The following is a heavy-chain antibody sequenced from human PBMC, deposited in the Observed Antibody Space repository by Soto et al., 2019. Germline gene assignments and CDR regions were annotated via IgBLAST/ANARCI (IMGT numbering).Heavy chain of an antibody. D-gene: IGHD6-13*01. CDR2: INPSGGSP. V-gene: IGHV1-46*01. CDR3: ARDMGKQQLVVFVY. Sequence: QVQLVQSGAEVKKPGASVKVSCKASGYTFTSYYMHWVRQAPGQGLEWMGIINPSGGSPSYAQKFQGRVTVTRDTATSTVYMELSSLRSEDTVVYYCARDMGKQQLVVFVYWGQGTLVTVSS. J-gene: IGHJ4*02. CDR1: GYTFTSYY.